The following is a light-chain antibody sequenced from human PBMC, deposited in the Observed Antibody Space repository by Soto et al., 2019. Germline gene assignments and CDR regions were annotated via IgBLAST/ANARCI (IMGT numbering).Light chain of an antibody. J-gene: IGLJ1*01. CDR1: SSNIGAGYD. CDR2: GNS. Sequence: QPVLTQPPSVSGAPGQRVTISCTGSSSNIGAGYDVHWYQHLPGTAPKLLIYGNSDRPSGVPDRFSGSKSGTSASLAITGLQAEDEADYYCQSHDSSLSGYVFGTGTKVTVL. CDR3: QSHDSSLSGYV. V-gene: IGLV1-40*01.